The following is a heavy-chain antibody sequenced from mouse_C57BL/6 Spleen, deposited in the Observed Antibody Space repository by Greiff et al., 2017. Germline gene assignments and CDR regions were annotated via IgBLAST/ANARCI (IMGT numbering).Heavy chain of an antibody. CDR1: GFNITDYY. Sequence: VQLQQSGAELVKPGASVKLSCTASGFNITDYYMHWVKQRTEQGLAWIGRIDPEDGDTKYAPKFQGKATITADTSSNTAYLQLSSLTSEDTAVDYCALIYYDPPYGTFDVWGTGTTVTVSA. CDR2: IDPEDGDT. CDR3: ALIYYDPPYGTFDV. V-gene: IGHV14-2*01. J-gene: IGHJ1*03. D-gene: IGHD2-4*01.